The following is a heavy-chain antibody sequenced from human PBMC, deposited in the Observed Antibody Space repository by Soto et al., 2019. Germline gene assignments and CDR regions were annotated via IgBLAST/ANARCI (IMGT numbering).Heavy chain of an antibody. V-gene: IGHV4-39*01. CDR2: IYYSGST. Sequence: SETLSLTCTVSGGSISSSSYYWGWIRQPPGKGLEWIGSIYYSGSTYYNPSLKSRVTISVDTSKNQFSLKLSSVTAADTAVYYCASTTLVHSYYGMDVWGQGTTVTVSS. D-gene: IGHD2-2*01. CDR1: GGSISSSSYY. J-gene: IGHJ6*02. CDR3: ASTTLVHSYYGMDV.